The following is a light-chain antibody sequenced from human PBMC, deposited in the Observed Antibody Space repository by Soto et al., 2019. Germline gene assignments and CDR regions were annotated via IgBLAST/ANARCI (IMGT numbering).Light chain of an antibody. CDR2: GAS. Sequence: EIVLTQSPGTLSLSPGERATLSCRASQSVSSNYLAWYQQKPGQAPRLLIYGASSRATGIPDRFSGSGSGTDFTITISSLEPEDFAVYYCQQYGSSPQTFGQGTKLEIK. CDR1: QSVSSNY. V-gene: IGKV3-20*01. CDR3: QQYGSSPQT. J-gene: IGKJ2*01.